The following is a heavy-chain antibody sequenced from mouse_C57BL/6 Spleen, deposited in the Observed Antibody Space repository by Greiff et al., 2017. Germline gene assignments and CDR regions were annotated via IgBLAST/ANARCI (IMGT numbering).Heavy chain of an antibody. D-gene: IGHD3-2*02. CDR2: IYPGSGST. CDR1: GYTFTSYW. V-gene: IGHV1-55*01. J-gene: IGHJ3*01. Sequence: QVQLQQPGAELVKPGASVKMSCKASGYTFTSYWITWVKQRPGQGLEWIGDIYPGSGSTNYNEKFKSKATLTVDTSSSTAYMQLSSLTSEDSAVYYCARYSSGYVPFAYWGQGTLVTVSA. CDR3: ARYSSGYVPFAY.